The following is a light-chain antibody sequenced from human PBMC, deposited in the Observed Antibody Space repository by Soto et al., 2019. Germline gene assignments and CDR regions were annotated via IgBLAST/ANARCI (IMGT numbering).Light chain of an antibody. CDR2: DAS. CDR1: QSVSTF. J-gene: IGKJ4*01. CDR3: QQYDNSPLT. Sequence: EIVLTQSPATLSLSPGERATLSCRASQSVSTFLAWYQQKPGRAPRLLIYDASNRATDIPARFSGSGSGTDFTLTISRLEPEDFAVYYCQQYDNSPLTFGGGTKVKIK. V-gene: IGKV3-20*01.